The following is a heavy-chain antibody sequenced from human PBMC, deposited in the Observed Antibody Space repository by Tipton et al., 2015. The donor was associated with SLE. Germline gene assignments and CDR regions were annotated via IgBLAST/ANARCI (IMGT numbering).Heavy chain of an antibody. CDR1: GGSISSYY. Sequence: TLSLTCTVSGGSISSYYWSWIRQPPGKGLEWIGYIYYSGSTNYNPSLKSRVTISVDTSKNQFSLKLSPVTAADTAVYYCARGAVLIQDDSWFDPWGQGTLVTVSS. J-gene: IGHJ5*02. CDR3: ARGAVLIQDDSWFDP. D-gene: IGHD3-9*01. CDR2: IYYSGST. V-gene: IGHV4-59*01.